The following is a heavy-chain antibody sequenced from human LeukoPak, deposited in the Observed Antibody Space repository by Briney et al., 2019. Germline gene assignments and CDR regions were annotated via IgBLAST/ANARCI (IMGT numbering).Heavy chain of an antibody. CDR1: GASISGYY. CDR3: ARRYASGTYPLDH. D-gene: IGHD3-10*01. V-gene: IGHV4-59*08. CDR2: IHSGGST. J-gene: IGHJ4*02. Sequence: PSETLSLTCTVSGASISGYYWSWIRQSPEKGLEWIAYIHSGGSTNYNPSLKSRVTISLDTSKNQCSLRLASVTAADTAVYYCARRYASGTYPLDHWGQGTLVTVSS.